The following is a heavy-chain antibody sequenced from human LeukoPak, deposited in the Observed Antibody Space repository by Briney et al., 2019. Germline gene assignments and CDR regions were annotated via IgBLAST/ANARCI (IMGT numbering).Heavy chain of an antibody. CDR1: GGSISNYY. J-gene: IGHJ6*02. CDR3: ARHIPVIWSSGCYYGMDV. D-gene: IGHD3-3*01. V-gene: IGHV4-59*08. CDR2: ISYSGST. Sequence: SSETLSLTCTVSGGSISNYYWSWIRQPPGKGLEWIGYISYSGSTNYNPSLRSRVAISEDTSRNQFSLRLNSVTAADTAVYYCARHIPVIWSSGCYYGMDVWGQGTTATVSS.